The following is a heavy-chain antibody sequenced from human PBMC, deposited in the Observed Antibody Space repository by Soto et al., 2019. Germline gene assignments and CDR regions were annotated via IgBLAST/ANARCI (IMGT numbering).Heavy chain of an antibody. D-gene: IGHD6-13*01. CDR3: ARTSSRWYYFDF. CDR1: GGSITSYY. CDR2: IYTSGST. V-gene: IGHV4-4*07. Sequence: ETLSLTCPVSGGSITSYYWSWIRQPVGRGLEWIGRIYTSGSTNYNPSLKSRVTMSVDRSKNQFSLRLSSATAADTAVYYCARTSSRWYYFDFWGQGTLVTVYS. J-gene: IGHJ4*02.